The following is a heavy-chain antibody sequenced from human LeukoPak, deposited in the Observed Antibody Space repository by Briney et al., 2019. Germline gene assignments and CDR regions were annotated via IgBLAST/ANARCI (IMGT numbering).Heavy chain of an antibody. J-gene: IGHJ4*02. CDR3: ARGGYSYGYDDDFDY. Sequence: NASETLSLTCTVSGGSISSYYWSWIRQPPGKGLERIGYIYNSGSTNYNPSLKSRVTISVDTAKNEFSLKLSYVTAADTAVYYCARGGYSYGYDDDFDYWGQGTLVTVSS. V-gene: IGHV4-59*01. CDR2: IYNSGST. CDR1: GGSISSYY. D-gene: IGHD5-18*01.